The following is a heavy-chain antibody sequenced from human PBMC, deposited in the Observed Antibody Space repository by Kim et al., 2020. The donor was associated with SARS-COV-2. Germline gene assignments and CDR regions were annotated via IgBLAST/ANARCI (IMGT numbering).Heavy chain of an antibody. D-gene: IGHD7-27*01. CDR2: IKSKAGGGTA. Sequence: GGSLRFSCATSGLTFINAYMTWVRQTPGGGLEWIGRIKSKAGGGTADYGASVKDRFTISRDESKATVFMQMSSLKSEDTAVYYCAKDYPLTWGALHIWGQGTMVTVSS. V-gene: IGHV3-15*01. J-gene: IGHJ3*02. CDR1: GLTFINAY. CDR3: AKDYPLTWGALHI.